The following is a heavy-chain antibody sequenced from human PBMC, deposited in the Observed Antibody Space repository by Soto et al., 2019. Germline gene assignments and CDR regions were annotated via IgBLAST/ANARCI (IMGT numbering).Heavy chain of an antibody. CDR3: ASIAAPGTTHFDF. CDR1: GGSISSSSYY. CDR2: IYYSGNT. D-gene: IGHD6-13*01. Sequence: SETLSLTCTVSGGSISSSSYYWGWIRQSPGKGLEWIGNIYYSGNTFYNPSLKSRVTISVDTSKNQLYLHLSAVTAADTAIFYCASIAAPGTTHFDFWGQGTLVTVSS. J-gene: IGHJ4*02. V-gene: IGHV4-39*01.